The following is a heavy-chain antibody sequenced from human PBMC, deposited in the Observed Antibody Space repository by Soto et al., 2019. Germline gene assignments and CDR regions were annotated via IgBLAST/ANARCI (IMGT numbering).Heavy chain of an antibody. CDR1: GFTFSSYA. CDR3: AKDQFNGYAILRFHAAFEI. CDR2: ISGSGGST. Sequence: GGSLRLSCAASGFTFSSYAMSWVRQAPGKGLEWVSAISGSGGSTYYADSVKGRFTISRDNSKNTLYLQMNSLRAEDTAVYYCAKDQFNGYAILRFHAAFEIWGKGTMVTVSS. D-gene: IGHD2-8*01. V-gene: IGHV3-23*01. J-gene: IGHJ3*02.